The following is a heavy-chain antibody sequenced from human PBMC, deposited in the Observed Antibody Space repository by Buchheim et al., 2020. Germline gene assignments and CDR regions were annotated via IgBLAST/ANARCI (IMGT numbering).Heavy chain of an antibody. Sequence: EVQLVESGGDLVQPGGSLRLSCAASGFTFSSYAMSWVRQAPGKGLEWVSAISGSGGSTYYADSVKGRFTISRDDSKYTLYLQMNRLRAEDTAVYYCAKDNDILTGYYLPATYYFDYWGEGTL. CDR1: GFTFSSYA. CDR3: AKDNDILTGYYLPATYYFDY. D-gene: IGHD3-9*01. V-gene: IGHV3-23*04. J-gene: IGHJ4*02. CDR2: ISGSGGST.